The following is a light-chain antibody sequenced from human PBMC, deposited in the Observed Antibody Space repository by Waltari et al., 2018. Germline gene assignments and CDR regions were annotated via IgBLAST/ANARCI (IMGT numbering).Light chain of an antibody. J-gene: IGKJ1*01. CDR3: QQRISWLGWT. CDR2: GAS. CDR1: QSVSTY. V-gene: IGKV3-11*01. Sequence: EIVLTQSPATLSLSPGERATLSCRASQSVSTYLAWYQQKPGQVPRLLIYGASNRATGIPARFSGSGSGTDFTLTISSLEPEDFAVYYCQQRISWLGWTFGQGTKAEIK.